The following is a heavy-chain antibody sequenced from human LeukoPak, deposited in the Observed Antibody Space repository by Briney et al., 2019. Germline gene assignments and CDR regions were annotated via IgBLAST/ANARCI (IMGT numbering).Heavy chain of an antibody. J-gene: IGHJ4*02. CDR1: GGSISSSSYY. Sequence: NPSEILSLTCTVSGGSISSSSYYSGWIRQPPGKGLEWIGSIYYSGSTYYNPSLKSRVTISVDTSKNQFSLKLSSVTAADTAVYYCANGGSYSISWVFDYWGQGTLVTVSS. D-gene: IGHD6-13*01. CDR2: IYYSGST. CDR3: ANGGSYSISWVFDY. V-gene: IGHV4-39*01.